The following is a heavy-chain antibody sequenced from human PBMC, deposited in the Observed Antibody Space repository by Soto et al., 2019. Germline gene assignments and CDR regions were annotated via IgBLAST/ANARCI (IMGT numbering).Heavy chain of an antibody. CDR2: ISGYNGLT. J-gene: IGHJ5*02. V-gene: IGHV1-18*04. D-gene: IGHD2-2*01. Sequence: QVQLVQSGDEVKKSGASVKVSCKASGYTFSNYGISWVRQAPGQGLEWMGWISGYNGLTAYAQNVQGRVTMTIDTPTRTVFMELTSLTSDDTAVYYCARVIPGAEAWFHPWGQGTLVTVSS. CDR3: ARVIPGAEAWFHP. CDR1: GYTFSNYG.